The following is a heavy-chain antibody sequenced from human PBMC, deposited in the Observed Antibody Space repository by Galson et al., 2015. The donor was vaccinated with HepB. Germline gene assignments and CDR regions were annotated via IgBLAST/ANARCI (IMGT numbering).Heavy chain of an antibody. CDR3: ARELNRRIPMVRGSAPRDAFDI. D-gene: IGHD3-10*01. J-gene: IGHJ3*02. V-gene: IGHV3-21*01. Sequence: SLRLSCAASGFTFSSYSMNWVRQAPGKGLEWVSSISSSSSYIYYADSVKGRFTISRDNAKNSLYLQMNSLRAEDTAVYYCARELNRRIPMVRGSAPRDAFDIWGQGTMVTVSS. CDR1: GFTFSSYS. CDR2: ISSSSSYI.